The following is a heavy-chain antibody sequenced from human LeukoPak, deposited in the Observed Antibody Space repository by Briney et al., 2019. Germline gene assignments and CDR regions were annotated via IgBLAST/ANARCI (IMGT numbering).Heavy chain of an antibody. J-gene: IGHJ5*02. V-gene: IGHV4-39*07. CDR2: MHYTGST. CDR3: ARDPRQGGDFWSATNWFDP. D-gene: IGHD3-3*01. CDR1: GASISSASYY. Sequence: PSETLSLTCTVSGASISSASYYWAWIRQPPGKGLEWIASMHYTGSTYFNPSLKSRVTISVDTSKNQFSLNLNSVTAADTAVYYCARDPRQGGDFWSATNWFDPGAREPWSPSP.